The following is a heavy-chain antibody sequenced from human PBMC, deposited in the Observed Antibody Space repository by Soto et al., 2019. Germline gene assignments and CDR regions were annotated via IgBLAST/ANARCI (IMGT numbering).Heavy chain of an antibody. V-gene: IGHV3-30-3*01. CDR3: ARDRDAILTRYHDY. D-gene: IGHD3-9*01. Sequence: DLVESGGGVVQPGKSLRLSCTASGFTFTKFAMHWVRRAPGKGLEWVALISYDGSEKYYADSVKGRFSISRDNSRNTLYLQMNSLRGEDTAVYYCARDRDAILTRYHDYWGQGTEVTVST. J-gene: IGHJ4*02. CDR2: ISYDGSEK. CDR1: GFTFTKFA.